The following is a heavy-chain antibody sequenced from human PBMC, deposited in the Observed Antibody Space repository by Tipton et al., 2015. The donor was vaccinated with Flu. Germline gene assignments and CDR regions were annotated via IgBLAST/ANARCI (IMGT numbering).Heavy chain of an antibody. Sequence: LRLSCTVSGGSISSYYWSWVRQPPGKGLEWVGFIYYSGSTNYNPSLKSRVTISVDTSKTQFSLKLTSVTAADTAVYYCARYPGPIGGEFYDGVDVWGRGTTVTVSS. CDR3: ARYPGPIGGEFYDGVDV. CDR1: GGSISSYY. CDR2: IYYSGST. V-gene: IGHV4-59*01. D-gene: IGHD3-10*01. J-gene: IGHJ6*02.